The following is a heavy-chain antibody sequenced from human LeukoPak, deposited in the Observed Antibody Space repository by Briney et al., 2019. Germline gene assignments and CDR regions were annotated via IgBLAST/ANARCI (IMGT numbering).Heavy chain of an antibody. CDR1: GGSISSYY. V-gene: IGHV4-4*09. J-gene: IGHJ3*02. Sequence: PSETLSLTCTVSGGSISSYYWSWIRQPPGKGLEWIGYIYTSGSTNYNPSLKSRVTISVDTSKNQFSLKLSSVTAAGTAVYYCARLRALLDAFDIWGQGTMVTASS. CDR2: IYTSGST. CDR3: ARLRALLDAFDI. D-gene: IGHD1-26*01.